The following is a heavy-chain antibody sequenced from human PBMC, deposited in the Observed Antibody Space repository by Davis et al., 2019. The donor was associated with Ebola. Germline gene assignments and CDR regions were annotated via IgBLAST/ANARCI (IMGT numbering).Heavy chain of an antibody. V-gene: IGHV1-69*04. J-gene: IGHJ6*02. CDR3: ARGPYGMDV. Sequence: SVKVSCKASGYTFISHDINWVRQAPGQGLEWMGRIIPILGIANYAQKFQGRVTITADKSTSTVYMELSSLRSEDTAVYYCARGPYGMDVWGQGTTVTVSS. CDR1: GYTFISHD. CDR2: IIPILGIA.